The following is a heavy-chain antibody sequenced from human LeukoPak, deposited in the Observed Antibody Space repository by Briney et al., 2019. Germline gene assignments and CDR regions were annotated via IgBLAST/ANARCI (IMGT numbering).Heavy chain of an antibody. CDR2: IKQDGSEK. D-gene: IGHD2-15*01. J-gene: IGHJ3*02. V-gene: IGHV3-7*01. Sequence: GGSLRLSCAASGFTFSSYWMSWVRQAPGKGLEWVANIKQDGSEKYYVDSVKGRFIISRDNAKNSLYLQMNSLRAEDTAVYYCAKDLRRYCSGGSCQPDAFDIWGQGTMVTVSS. CDR3: AKDLRRYCSGGSCQPDAFDI. CDR1: GFTFSSYW.